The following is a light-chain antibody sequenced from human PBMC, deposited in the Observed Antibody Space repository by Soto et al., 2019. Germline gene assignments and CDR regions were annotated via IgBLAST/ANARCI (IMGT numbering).Light chain of an antibody. CDR3: QQRSNWPPIT. V-gene: IGKV3-11*01. CDR1: QSISTY. Sequence: IVLTQSPATLSLSHGERAALSCRASQSISTYLVWYQQRPGQAPRLLIYDASHRAAGIPARFSGSGFGTDFTLTISSLEPEDAAVYYCQQRSNWPPITFGQGTRLENK. J-gene: IGKJ5*01. CDR2: DAS.